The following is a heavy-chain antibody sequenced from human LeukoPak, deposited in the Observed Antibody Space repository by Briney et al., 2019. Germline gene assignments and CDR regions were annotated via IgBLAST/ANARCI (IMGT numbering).Heavy chain of an antibody. CDR3: ARGYSSSWYWLPNPYYYYYGMDV. D-gene: IGHD6-13*01. Sequence: ASVKVSCKASGGTFSSYAISWVRQAPGQGLEWMGGIIPIFGTANYAQKFQGRVTITADESTSTAYMELSSLRSEDTAVYYCARGYSSSWYWLPNPYYYYYGMDVWGQGTTVTVSS. J-gene: IGHJ6*02. CDR2: IIPIFGTA. V-gene: IGHV1-69*13. CDR1: GGTFSSYA.